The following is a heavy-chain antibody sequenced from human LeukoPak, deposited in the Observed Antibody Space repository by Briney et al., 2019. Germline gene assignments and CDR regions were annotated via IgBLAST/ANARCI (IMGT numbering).Heavy chain of an antibody. Sequence: ASVKVSCKASGYTFTGYYMHWVRQAPGQGLEWMGWINPNSGGTNYAQKFHGWVTMTRDTSISTAYMELSRLRSDDTAVYYCARDRAGAAAGTRPEYFQHWGQGTLVTVSS. V-gene: IGHV1-2*04. J-gene: IGHJ1*01. CDR2: INPNSGGT. D-gene: IGHD6-13*01. CDR3: ARDRAGAAAGTRPEYFQH. CDR1: GYTFTGYY.